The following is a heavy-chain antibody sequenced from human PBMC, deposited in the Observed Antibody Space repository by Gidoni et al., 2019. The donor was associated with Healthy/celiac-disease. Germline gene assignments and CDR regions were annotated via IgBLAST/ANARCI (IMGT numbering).Heavy chain of an antibody. CDR2: SSSSSSYI. CDR3: ARSRADIFRFGMDV. D-gene: IGHD2-15*01. Sequence: EVQLVESGGGLVKPGGSLRLSCAASGFTFSSYSMNWVRQAPGKGLEWVSSSSSSSSYIYYADSVKGRFTISRDNAKNSLYLQMNSLRAEDTAVYYCARSRADIFRFGMDVWGQGTTVTVSS. CDR1: GFTFSSYS. V-gene: IGHV3-21*06. J-gene: IGHJ6*02.